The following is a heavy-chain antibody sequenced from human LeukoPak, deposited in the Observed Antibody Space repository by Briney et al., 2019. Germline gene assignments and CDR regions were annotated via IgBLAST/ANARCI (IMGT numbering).Heavy chain of an antibody. J-gene: IGHJ3*02. CDR1: GFTFSSYA. CDR3: AKIRGGYSSSYDAFDI. CDR2: ISGSGGST. D-gene: IGHD6-6*01. V-gene: IGHV3-23*01. Sequence: GGSLRLSCAASGFTFSSYAMSWVRQAPGKGLEWVSAISGSGGSTYYADSVKGRFTISRDNSKNTLYLQMNSLRAEDTAVYYCAKIRGGYSSSYDAFDIWGQGTMVTVSS.